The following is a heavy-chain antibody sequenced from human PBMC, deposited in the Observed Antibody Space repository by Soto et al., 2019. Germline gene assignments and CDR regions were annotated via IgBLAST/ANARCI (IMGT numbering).Heavy chain of an antibody. CDR3: ARSGGYCSGGSCYWCDP. D-gene: IGHD2-15*01. CDR2: IIPIFGTA. V-gene: IGHV1-69*12. Sequence: QVQLVQSGAEVKKPGSSVKVSCKASGGTFSSYAISWVRQAPGQGLEWMGGIIPIFGTANYAQKFQGRVTITADESTSTAYMELSSLRSEDTAVYYCARSGGYCSGGSCYWCDPWGQGTLVTVSS. CDR1: GGTFSSYA. J-gene: IGHJ5*02.